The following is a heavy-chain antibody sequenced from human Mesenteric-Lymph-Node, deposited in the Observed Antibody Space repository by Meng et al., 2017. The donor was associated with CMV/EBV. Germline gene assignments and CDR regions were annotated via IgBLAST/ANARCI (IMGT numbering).Heavy chain of an antibody. CDR2: ISSSSYI. CDR3: ARGDCSSTSCYFNGYYYYGMDV. CDR1: GFTFSSYG. J-gene: IGHJ6*02. V-gene: IGHV3-21*01. Sequence: GGSLRLSCAASGFTFSSYGMHWVRQAPGKGLEWVSSISSSSYIYYADSVKGRFTISRDNAKNSLYLQMNSLRAEDTAVYYCARGDCSSTSCYFNGYYYYGMDVWGQGTTVTVSS. D-gene: IGHD2-2*01.